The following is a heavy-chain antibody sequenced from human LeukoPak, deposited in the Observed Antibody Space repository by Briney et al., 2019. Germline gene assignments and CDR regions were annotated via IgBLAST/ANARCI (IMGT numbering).Heavy chain of an antibody. J-gene: IGHJ6*02. V-gene: IGHV3-15*01. D-gene: IGHD5-12*01. CDR1: GFIVSSNY. Sequence: GGSLRLSCAASGFIVSSNYMSWVRQAPGKGLEWVGRIKSKTDGGTTDYAAPVKGRFTISRDDSKNTLYLQMNSLKTEDTAVYYCTTPGYSGYEVWGQGTTVTVSS. CDR2: IKSKTDGGTT. CDR3: TTPGYSGYEV.